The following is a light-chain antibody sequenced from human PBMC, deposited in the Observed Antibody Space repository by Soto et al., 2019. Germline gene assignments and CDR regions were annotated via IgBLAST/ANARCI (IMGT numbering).Light chain of an antibody. Sequence: IQLTQSPSSLSASVGDRVTITCRASQGISSYLAWYQQKPGKAPKLLIYAASTLQSGVPSRFSGSGSGTDFTLTISSLQPEDSATYYCQQLNSYLWTFGQGTKVDI. CDR1: QGISSY. J-gene: IGKJ1*01. CDR3: QQLNSYLWT. V-gene: IGKV1-9*01. CDR2: AAS.